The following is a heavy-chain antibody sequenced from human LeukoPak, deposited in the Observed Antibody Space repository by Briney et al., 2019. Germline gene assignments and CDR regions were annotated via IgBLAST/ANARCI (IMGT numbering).Heavy chain of an antibody. CDR3: AREKQKYSSGWYCLDY. J-gene: IGHJ4*02. V-gene: IGHV3-33*01. CDR1: GFTFSDYG. CDR2: IWFDGSNK. Sequence: GGSLRLSCAASGFTFSDYGMHWVRQPPGKGLEWVAVIWFDGSNKYYADSVKGRFTISRDNSKNTLYLQMNSLRAEDTAVYYCAREKQKYSSGWYCLDYWGQGTLVTVSS. D-gene: IGHD6-19*01.